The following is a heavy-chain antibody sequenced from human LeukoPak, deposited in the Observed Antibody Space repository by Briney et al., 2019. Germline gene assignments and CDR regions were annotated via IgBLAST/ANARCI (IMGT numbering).Heavy chain of an antibody. Sequence: GASVKVSCKVSGYTLTELSMHWVRQAPGKGLEWMGGFDPEDGETIYAQKFQGRVTMTEDTSTDTAYMELSSLRSEDTAVYYCATGAGPDYYYDSSGYPYFDYWGQGTLVTVSS. J-gene: IGHJ4*02. CDR2: FDPEDGET. CDR1: GYTLTELS. V-gene: IGHV1-24*01. D-gene: IGHD3-22*01. CDR3: ATGAGPDYYYDSSGYPYFDY.